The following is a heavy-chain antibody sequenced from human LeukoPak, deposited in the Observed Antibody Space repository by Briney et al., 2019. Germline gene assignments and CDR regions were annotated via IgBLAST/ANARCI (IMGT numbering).Heavy chain of an antibody. CDR2: IYSGGST. Sequence: PGGSLRLSCAASGFTVSSNYMSWVRQAPGKGLEWVSVIYSGGSTYYADSVKGRFTISRDNSKNTLYLQMNSLRAEDTAVYYCAKGGVDIVATMWDYWGQGTLVTVSS. V-gene: IGHV3-53*05. CDR1: GFTVSSNY. D-gene: IGHD5-12*01. CDR3: AKGGVDIVATMWDY. J-gene: IGHJ4*02.